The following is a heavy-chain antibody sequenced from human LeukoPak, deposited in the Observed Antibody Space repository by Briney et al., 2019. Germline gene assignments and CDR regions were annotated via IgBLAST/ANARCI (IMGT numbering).Heavy chain of an antibody. CDR2: ISYSSSPI. V-gene: IGHV3-48*01. Sequence: GGSLRLSCAASGFTFSTYSVKWVRQAPGKGLECVSYISYSSSPIYYADSVKGRFTISRDNAKNSLYLQMNSLRAEDTAVYYCARAVGNHFDYWGQGTLATVSS. CDR1: GFTFSTYS. J-gene: IGHJ4*02. CDR3: ARAVGNHFDY. D-gene: IGHD4-23*01.